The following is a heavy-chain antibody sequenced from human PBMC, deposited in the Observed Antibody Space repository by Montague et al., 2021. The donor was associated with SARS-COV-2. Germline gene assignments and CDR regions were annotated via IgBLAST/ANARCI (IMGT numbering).Heavy chain of an antibody. V-gene: IGHV4-34*01. CDR1: GRSFSGHS. J-gene: IGHJ4*02. CDR2: GYHCGST. Sequence: SETLSLTCTVYGRSFSGHSHSWIRKPQGKGPDRIADGYHCGSTKYSPYLKSHVTLSLDASKNQCSLKVNSVTAADTALYYCARGVGQRGVLRTSAWSKYPFDSWGPGTVVTVSS. D-gene: IGHD6-19*01. CDR3: ARGVGQRGVLRTSAWSKYPFDS.